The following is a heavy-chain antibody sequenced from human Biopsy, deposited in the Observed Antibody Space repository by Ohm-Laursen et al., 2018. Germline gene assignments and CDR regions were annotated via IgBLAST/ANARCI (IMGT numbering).Heavy chain of an antibody. D-gene: IGHD2-15*01. CDR1: GESFNGYY. Sequence: TLSLTCSVYGESFNGYYWSWIRQTPGKGLEWIGEINHSGRTNYNPSLKSRVTISVDTSKNQFSLRLTSVTAADTAVYYCARDYGSGSLFDPWGQGTLVTVSS. J-gene: IGHJ5*02. CDR3: ARDYGSGSLFDP. V-gene: IGHV4-34*09. CDR2: INHSGRT.